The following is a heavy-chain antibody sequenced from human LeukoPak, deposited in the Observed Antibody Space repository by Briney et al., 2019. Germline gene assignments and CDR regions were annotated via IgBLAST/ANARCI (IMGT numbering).Heavy chain of an antibody. J-gene: IGHJ6*02. V-gene: IGHV3-11*04. Sequence: GGSLRLSCAASGFTFSDYYMSWIRQAPGKGLEWASYISSSGSTIYYADSVKGRFTISRDNSKNTLYLQMNSLRAEDTAVYYCARDWASTGIYGMDVWGQGTTVTVSS. D-gene: IGHD4-11*01. CDR3: ARDWASTGIYGMDV. CDR1: GFTFSDYY. CDR2: ISSSGSTI.